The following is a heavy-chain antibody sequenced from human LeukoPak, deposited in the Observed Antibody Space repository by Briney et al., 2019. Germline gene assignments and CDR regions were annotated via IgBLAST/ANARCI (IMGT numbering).Heavy chain of an antibody. J-gene: IGHJ3*02. D-gene: IGHD6-13*01. V-gene: IGHV3-7*01. CDR1: GFTFSSYW. Sequence: GGSLRLSCAASGFTFSSYWMSWVRQAPGKGLEWVANIKQDGSEKYYVDSVKGRFTISRDNAKNSLYLQMNSLRAEDTAVYYCARNLAIAAAGTRPDAFDIWGQGTMVTVSS. CDR3: ARNLAIAAAGTRPDAFDI. CDR2: IKQDGSEK.